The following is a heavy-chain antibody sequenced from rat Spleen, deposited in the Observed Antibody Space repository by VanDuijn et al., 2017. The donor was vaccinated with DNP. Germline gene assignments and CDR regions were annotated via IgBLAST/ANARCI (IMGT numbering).Heavy chain of an antibody. Sequence: EVQLVESGGGLVQPGRSLKLSCAASGFTFGNSYMAWVRQAPKEGLEWVAAISTSGTRTYYPDSVKGRFTISRDNVKSSLYLQMNSLRSDDTATYYCTTDFERGYWGQGVMVTVSS. V-gene: IGHV5-27*01. CDR3: TTDFERGY. J-gene: IGHJ2*01. CDR1: GFTFGNSY. CDR2: ISTSGTRT. D-gene: IGHD1-11*01.